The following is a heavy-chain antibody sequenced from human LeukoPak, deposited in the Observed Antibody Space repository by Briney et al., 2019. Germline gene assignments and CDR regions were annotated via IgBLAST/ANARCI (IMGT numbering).Heavy chain of an antibody. CDR1: GFTFSSYA. CDR2: ISSSGGST. CDR3: ARFSGFPFQH. Sequence: GGSLRLSCAASGFTFSSYAMSWVRQAPGKGLEWASGISSSGGSTYYADSVKGRFTISRDNSKNTLYLQMNSLRAEDTAVYYCARFSGFPFQHWGQGTLVTVSS. D-gene: IGHD5-12*01. J-gene: IGHJ1*01. V-gene: IGHV3-23*01.